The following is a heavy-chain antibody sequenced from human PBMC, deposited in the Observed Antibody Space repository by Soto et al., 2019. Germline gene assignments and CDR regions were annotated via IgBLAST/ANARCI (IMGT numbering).Heavy chain of an antibody. CDR3: ARRWGEGRVDY. CDR2: IYHSGST. Sequence: QVQLQESGPGLVKPSGTLSLTCAVSGGSISSSNWWSWVRQPPGKGLEWIGEIYHSGSTNYNTSLQRRVTISVDNSKNQFSLKLSSVTAADTAVYYCARRWGEGRVDYWGQGTLVTVSS. D-gene: IGHD3-10*01. J-gene: IGHJ4*02. V-gene: IGHV4-4*02. CDR1: GGSISSSNW.